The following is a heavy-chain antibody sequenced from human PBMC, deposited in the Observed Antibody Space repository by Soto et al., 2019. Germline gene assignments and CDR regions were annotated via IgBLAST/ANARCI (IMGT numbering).Heavy chain of an antibody. V-gene: IGHV1-69*04. CDR1: GGTFSSYA. Sequence: ASVKVSCKASGGTFSSYAISWVRQAPGQGLEWMGRIIPILGIANYAQKFQGRVTITADKSTSTAYMELSSLRSEDTAVYYCARDDKFTIFGVVELSPFDPWGQGTLVTVSS. CDR3: ARDDKFTIFGVVELSPFDP. J-gene: IGHJ5*02. CDR2: IIPILGIA. D-gene: IGHD3-3*01.